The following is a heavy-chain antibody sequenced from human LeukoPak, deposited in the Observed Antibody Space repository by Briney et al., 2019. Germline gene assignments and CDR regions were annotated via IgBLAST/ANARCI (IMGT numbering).Heavy chain of an antibody. D-gene: IGHD3-22*01. V-gene: IGHV3-9*01. Sequence: QPGGSLRLSCAASGFTFDDYAMHWVRQAPGKGLEWVSGISWNSGSIGYADSVKGRFTISRDNAKNSLYLQMNSLRAEDTALYYCAKGYYYDSSGYPFDYWGQGTLVTVSS. CDR3: AKGYYYDSSGYPFDY. CDR1: GFTFDDYA. CDR2: ISWNSGSI. J-gene: IGHJ4*02.